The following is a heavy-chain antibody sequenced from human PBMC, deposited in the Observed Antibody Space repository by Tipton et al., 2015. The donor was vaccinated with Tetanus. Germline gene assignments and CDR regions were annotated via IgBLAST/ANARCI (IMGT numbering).Heavy chain of an antibody. CDR3: ARDERYGDYAY. CDR1: GDSIKSYY. CDR2: TYYSGST. Sequence: TLSLTCVVSGDSIKSYYWSWIRQPPGKGLEWIWYTYYSGSTGYNPSLKSRVTISIDSSKNQFSLKLTSVTAADTAVYYCARDERYGDYAYWGQGALVTVSS. V-gene: IGHV4-59*01. D-gene: IGHD4-17*01. J-gene: IGHJ4*02.